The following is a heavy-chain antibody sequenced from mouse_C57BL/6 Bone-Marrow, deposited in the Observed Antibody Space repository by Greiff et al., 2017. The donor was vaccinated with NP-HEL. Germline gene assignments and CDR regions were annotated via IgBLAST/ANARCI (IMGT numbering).Heavy chain of an antibody. CDR2: IYPGDGDT. V-gene: IGHV1-82*01. Sequence: LVESGPELVKPGASVKISCKASGYAFSSSWMNWVKQRPGKGLEWIGRIYPGDGDTNYNGKFKGKATLTADKSSSTAYMQLSSLTSEDSAVYFCARTTRYFDYWGQGTTLTVSS. CDR1: GYAFSSSW. J-gene: IGHJ2*01. CDR3: ARTTRYFDY. D-gene: IGHD1-1*01.